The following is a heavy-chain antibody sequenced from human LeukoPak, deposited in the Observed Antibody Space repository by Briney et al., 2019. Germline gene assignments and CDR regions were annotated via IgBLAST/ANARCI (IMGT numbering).Heavy chain of an antibody. D-gene: IGHD3-22*01. Sequence: GGSLRLSCAASGFTFSSYAMSWVRQAPGKGLEWVSAISGSGGSTYYADSVKGRFTISRDNSKNTLYLQMNSLRAEDTAVYYCAKGRYDSSGYYSPYYYYYMDVWGKGTTVTVSS. CDR3: AKGRYDSSGYYSPYYYYYMDV. V-gene: IGHV3-23*01. CDR2: ISGSGGST. CDR1: GFTFSSYA. J-gene: IGHJ6*03.